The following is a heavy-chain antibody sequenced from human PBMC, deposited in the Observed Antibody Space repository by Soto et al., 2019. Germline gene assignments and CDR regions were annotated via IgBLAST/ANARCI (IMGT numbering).Heavy chain of an antibody. D-gene: IGHD1-1*01. CDR1: GGSITTGGRY. CDR2: IYYSGNT. V-gene: IGHV4-31*02. CDR3: ARALVFTGGDGFDI. J-gene: IGHJ3*02. Sequence: QVRLQEWCPGLVKPSQTLSLKCSVSGGSITTGGRYWSWIRQLPGKGLEWIGDIYYSGNTYYNASLKSRATISVEAAKNQFSLKLSSVTAADTAVYYCARALVFTGGDGFDIWGQGRLVTVSS.